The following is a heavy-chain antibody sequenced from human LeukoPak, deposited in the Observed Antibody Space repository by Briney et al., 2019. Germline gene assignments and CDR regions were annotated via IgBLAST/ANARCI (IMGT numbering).Heavy chain of an antibody. J-gene: IGHJ4*02. V-gene: IGHV1-69*04. D-gene: IGHD4-17*01. CDR3: AKDVNAHYGDSFFDY. CDR2: IIPILGIA. CDR1: GGTFSSYA. Sequence: ASVKVSCKASGGTFSSYAISWVRQAPGQGLEWMGRIIPILGIANYAQKFQGRVTITADKSTSTAYMELSSLRAEDTAVYYCAKDVNAHYGDSFFDYWGQGTLVTVSS.